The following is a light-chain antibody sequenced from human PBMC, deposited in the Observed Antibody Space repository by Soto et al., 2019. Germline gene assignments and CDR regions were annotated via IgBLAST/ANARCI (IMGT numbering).Light chain of an antibody. CDR1: QSVSSSS. J-gene: IGKJ2*01. Sequence: EIVLTQSPGTLSLSPGERATLSCRAGQSVSSSSLAWYQQKPGQAPRLLVYGASSRATGIPDRFSGSGSGTDFTLTISRLEPEDFAVYYCQQYGGSPLVTFGQGTKLEIK. V-gene: IGKV3-20*01. CDR3: QQYGGSPLVT. CDR2: GAS.